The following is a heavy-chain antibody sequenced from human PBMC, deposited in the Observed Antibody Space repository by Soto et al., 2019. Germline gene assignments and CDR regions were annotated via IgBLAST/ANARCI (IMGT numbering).Heavy chain of an antibody. D-gene: IGHD6-6*01. CDR2: IYHSGST. CDR3: ARVKAARLRDYYYYGMDV. J-gene: IGHJ6*02. CDR1: GGSISSSNW. V-gene: IGHV4-4*02. Sequence: GTLSLTCAVSGGSISSSNWWSWVRQPPGKGLEWIGEIYHSGSTNYNPSLKSRVTISVDKSKNQFSLKLSSVTAADTAVYYCARVKAARLRDYYYYGMDVWGQGTTVTVSS.